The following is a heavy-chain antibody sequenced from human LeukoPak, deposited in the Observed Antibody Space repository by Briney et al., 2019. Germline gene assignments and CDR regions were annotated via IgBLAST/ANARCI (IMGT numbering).Heavy chain of an antibody. CDR1: GFTFSSYS. D-gene: IGHD3-9*01. CDR3: ARDGDILTGYYPHYYMDV. CDR2: ISSRSSYI. J-gene: IGHJ6*03. V-gene: IGHV3-21*01. Sequence: GGSLRLSCAASGFTFSSYSMNWVRQAPGKGLEWVSSISSRSSYIYYADSVKGRFTISRDNAKNSLYLQVNSLRAEDTAVYYCARDGDILTGYYPHYYMDVWGKGTTVTVSS.